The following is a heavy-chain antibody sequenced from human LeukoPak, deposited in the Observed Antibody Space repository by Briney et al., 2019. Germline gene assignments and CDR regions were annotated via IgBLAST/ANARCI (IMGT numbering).Heavy chain of an antibody. CDR2: VSYSSSTI. CDR3: ARDAHIVRGVNPLDY. Sequence: GGSLRLSCAASGFTFSCYSMNWVRQAPGKGLEWISYVSYSSSTIYYADSVKGRFTISRDNAKNSLYLQMNSLRDEDTAVYYCARDAHIVRGVNPLDYWGQGTLVTVSS. CDR1: GFTFSCYS. V-gene: IGHV3-48*02. D-gene: IGHD3-10*01. J-gene: IGHJ4*02.